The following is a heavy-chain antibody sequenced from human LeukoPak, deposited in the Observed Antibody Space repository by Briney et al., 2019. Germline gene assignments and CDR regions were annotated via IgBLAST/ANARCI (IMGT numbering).Heavy chain of an antibody. CDR2: INHTGST. CDR1: GGSLSGAY. D-gene: IGHD3-9*01. V-gene: IGHV4-34*01. CDR3: ARGPVRLARPFDY. Sequence: SETLSLTCTVQGGSLSGAYWSWIRQPPGKGLGWIGEINHTGSTNYNPSLKSRVTMSADTPKNQFSLNLTSVTAADTAIYYCARGPVRLARPFDYWGQGTLVTVSS. J-gene: IGHJ4*02.